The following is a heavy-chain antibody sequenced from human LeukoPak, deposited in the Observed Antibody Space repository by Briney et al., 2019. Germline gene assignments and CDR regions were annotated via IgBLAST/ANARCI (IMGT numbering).Heavy chain of an antibody. CDR2: ISYSGST. CDR1: GXSISSYY. CDR3: ARDGGGTESWFDP. J-gene: IGHJ5*02. D-gene: IGHD3-16*01. V-gene: IGHV4-59*01. Sequence: PSETLSLTCTVSGXSISSYYWSWIRQPPGKGLEWIGYISYSGSTNYNPSLKSRVTISVDTSKNQFSLKLSSVTAADTAVYYCARDGGGTESWFDPWGQGTLVTVSS.